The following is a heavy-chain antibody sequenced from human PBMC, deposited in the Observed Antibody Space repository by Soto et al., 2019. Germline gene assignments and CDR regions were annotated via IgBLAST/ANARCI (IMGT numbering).Heavy chain of an antibody. J-gene: IGHJ6*03. D-gene: IGHD3-3*01. V-gene: IGHV4-59*08. CDR3: AGFWSGYYIDYYYYYMDV. CDR1: GGSISSYY. Sequence: SETLSLTCTVSGGSISSYYWSWIRQPPGKGLEWIGYIYYSGSTNYNPSLKSRVTISVDTSKNQFSLKLSSVTAADTAVYYCAGFWSGYYIDYYYYYMDVWGKGTTVTVSS. CDR2: IYYSGST.